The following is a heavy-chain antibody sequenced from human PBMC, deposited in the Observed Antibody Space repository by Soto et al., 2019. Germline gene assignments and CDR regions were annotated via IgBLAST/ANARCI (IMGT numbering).Heavy chain of an antibody. D-gene: IGHD2-15*01. J-gene: IGHJ4*02. V-gene: IGHV3-30*18. CDR1: GFTFSNFG. CDR3: AKGSEVARQELDY. Sequence: QVQLVESGGGVVQPGRSLRFSCAASGFTFSNFGMHWVRQAPGKGLEWVAVISSDGSDKYYSDSVKGRFTISRDNSKNTLFLQMNSLRVEDTAVYYCAKGSEVARQELDYWGQGTLVTVSS. CDR2: ISSDGSDK.